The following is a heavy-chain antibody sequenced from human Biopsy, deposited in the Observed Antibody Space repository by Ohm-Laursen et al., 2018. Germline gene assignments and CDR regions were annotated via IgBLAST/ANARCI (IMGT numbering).Heavy chain of an antibody. CDR3: ARLPHGDYRYNFDY. Sequence: GTLSLTCTVSGGSTSSSYWTWVRQPPGKGLEWIGYISYSGITNYNASLKSRLTISIDTSKNQFSLKLTSVTAADTAVHYCARLPHGDYRYNFDYWGQGTLVTVSS. V-gene: IGHV4-59*08. CDR1: GGSTSSSY. D-gene: IGHD4-17*01. CDR2: ISYSGIT. J-gene: IGHJ4*02.